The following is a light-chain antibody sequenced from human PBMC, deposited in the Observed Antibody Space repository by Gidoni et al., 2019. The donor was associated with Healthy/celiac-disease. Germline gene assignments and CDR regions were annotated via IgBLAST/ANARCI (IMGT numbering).Light chain of an antibody. J-gene: IGLJ1*01. V-gene: IGLV2-14*01. CDR2: EVS. CDR1: SSDVGGYNY. Sequence: QSALTQPASVSGSHGQATTISCTGTSSDVGGYNYVSWYQQHPGKAPKLMIYEVSNRPSGVSTRFSGSTSGNTASLTISGLQAEDVADYYCSSYTSSSTFRVFGTGTKVTVL. CDR3: SSYTSSSTFRV.